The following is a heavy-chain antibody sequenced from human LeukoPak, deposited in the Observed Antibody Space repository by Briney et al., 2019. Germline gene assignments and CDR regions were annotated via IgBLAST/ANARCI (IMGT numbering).Heavy chain of an antibody. D-gene: IGHD6-19*01. CDR2: IYYSGST. Sequence: SETLSLTCTVSGGSISSGDYYWSWIRQPPGKGLEWIGYIYYSGSTYYNPSLKSRVTISVDTSKDQFSLKLSSVTAADTAVYYCARGGYSSGWYPYPKYNWFDPWGQGTLVTVSS. J-gene: IGHJ5*02. V-gene: IGHV4-30-4*01. CDR1: GGSISSGDYY. CDR3: ARGGYSSGWYPYPKYNWFDP.